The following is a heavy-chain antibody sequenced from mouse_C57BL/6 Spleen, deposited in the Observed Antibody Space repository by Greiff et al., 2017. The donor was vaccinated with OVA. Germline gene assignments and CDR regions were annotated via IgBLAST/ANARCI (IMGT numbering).Heavy chain of an antibody. D-gene: IGHD1-1*01. CDR1: GYAFSSSW. Sequence: VKLQQSGPELVKPGASVKISCKASGYAFSSSWMNWVKQRPGKGLEWIGRLYPGDGDTNYNGKFKGKATLTADKSSSTAYMQLSSLTSEDSAVYFCARGYYGSSPPFDYWGQGTTLTVSS. CDR2: LYPGDGDT. CDR3: ARGYYGSSPPFDY. V-gene: IGHV1-82*01. J-gene: IGHJ2*01.